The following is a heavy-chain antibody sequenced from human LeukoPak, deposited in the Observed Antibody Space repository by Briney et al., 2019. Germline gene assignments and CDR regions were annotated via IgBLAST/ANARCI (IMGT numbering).Heavy chain of an antibody. CDR1: GFTFNSYV. CDR3: AKDLDHYDSSGYLH. D-gene: IGHD3-22*01. J-gene: IGHJ4*02. Sequence: GGSLRLSCVASGFTFNSYVMSWVRQAPGKGLEWVSFISGSGGSTYYADSVKGRCTISRDNSKNTLSLQMNSLRAEDTAVYYCAKDLDHYDSSGYLHWGQGTLVTVSS. V-gene: IGHV3-23*01. CDR2: ISGSGGST.